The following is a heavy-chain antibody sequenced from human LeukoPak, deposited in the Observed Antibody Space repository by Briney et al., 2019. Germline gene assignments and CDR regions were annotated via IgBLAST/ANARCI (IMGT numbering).Heavy chain of an antibody. Sequence: PSETLSLTCAVYGGSFSGYYWSWIRQPPGKGLEWIGEINHSGSTNYNPSLKSRVTISVDTSKNQFSLKLSSVTAADTAVYYCARGRYSSGWYRGNAFDIWGQGTMVTVSS. V-gene: IGHV4-34*01. D-gene: IGHD6-19*01. CDR3: ARGRYSSGWYRGNAFDI. J-gene: IGHJ3*02. CDR1: GGSFSGYY. CDR2: INHSGST.